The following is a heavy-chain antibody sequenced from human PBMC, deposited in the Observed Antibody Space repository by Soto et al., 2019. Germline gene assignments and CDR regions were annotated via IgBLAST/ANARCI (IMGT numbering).Heavy chain of an antibody. CDR2: MNPNSGNT. CDR3: ARQSAMIADNWFDP. J-gene: IGHJ5*02. V-gene: IGHV1-8*01. CDR1: GYTFTSYD. Sequence: QVQLVQSGAEVKKPGASVKVSCKASGYTFTSYDINWVRQATGQGLEWMGWMNPNSGNTGYAQKFQGRGTMTRNTSISTAYMELSSLRSEDTAVYYCARQSAMIADNWFDPWGQGTLVTVSS. D-gene: IGHD3-22*01.